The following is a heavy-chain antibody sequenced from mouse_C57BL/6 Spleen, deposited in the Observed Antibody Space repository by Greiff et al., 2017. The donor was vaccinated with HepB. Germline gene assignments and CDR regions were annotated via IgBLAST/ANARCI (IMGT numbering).Heavy chain of an antibody. CDR1: GFTFSDYY. J-gene: IGHJ1*03. CDR2: ISNGGGST. D-gene: IGHD2-3*01. Sequence: EVKLVESGGGLVQPGGSLKLSCAASGFTFSDYYMYWVRQTPEKRLEWVAYISNGGGSTYYPDTVKGRFTISRDNAKNTLYLQMSRLKSEDTAMYYCARHRNGYYEWYFDVWGTGTTVTVSS. V-gene: IGHV5-12*01. CDR3: ARHRNGYYEWYFDV.